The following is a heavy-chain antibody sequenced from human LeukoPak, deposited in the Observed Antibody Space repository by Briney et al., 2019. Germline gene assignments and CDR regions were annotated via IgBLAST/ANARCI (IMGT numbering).Heavy chain of an antibody. CDR3: ARVGVRGSYPEAYFQH. Sequence: GASVKVSCKASGGTFSSYAISWVRQAPGQGLEWMGRIIPILGIANYAQKFQGRVTITADKSTSTAYMELSSLRSEDTAVYYCARVGVRGSYPEAYFQHWGQGTLVTVSS. CDR2: IIPILGIA. CDR1: GGTFSSYA. J-gene: IGHJ1*01. V-gene: IGHV1-69*04. D-gene: IGHD1-26*01.